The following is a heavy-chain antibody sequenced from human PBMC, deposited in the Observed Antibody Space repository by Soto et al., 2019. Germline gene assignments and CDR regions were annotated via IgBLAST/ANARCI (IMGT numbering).Heavy chain of an antibody. D-gene: IGHD3-3*01. CDR3: ARDNRFWSGYYYYYYGMDV. V-gene: IGHV4-31*03. Sequence: SETLSLTCTVSGGSISNGGYYWSWIRQHPRKGLGWIGYIYYSGSTYYNPSLKSRVTISVDTSKNQFSLKLSSVTAADTAVYYCARDNRFWSGYYYYYYGMDVWGQGTTVTVSS. CDR2: IYYSGST. J-gene: IGHJ6*02. CDR1: GGSISNGGYY.